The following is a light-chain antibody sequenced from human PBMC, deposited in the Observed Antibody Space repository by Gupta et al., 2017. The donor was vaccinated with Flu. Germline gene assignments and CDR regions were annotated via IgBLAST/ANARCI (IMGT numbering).Light chain of an antibody. V-gene: IGKV1-17*01. Sequence: SLSASVGYGVTITCRTSQVIRNDLGWYKQRPGKAPKRLVFGASDLLTGVKSTISVSGDATEFTLTISSRLPDDFADNYCLRWYSSLGGYSFGQGTKLEIK. CDR3: LRWYSSLGGYS. CDR2: GAS. CDR1: QVIRND. J-gene: IGKJ2*03.